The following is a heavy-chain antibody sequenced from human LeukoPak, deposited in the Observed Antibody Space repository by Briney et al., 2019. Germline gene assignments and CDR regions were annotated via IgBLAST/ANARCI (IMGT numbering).Heavy chain of an antibody. D-gene: IGHD6-6*01. Sequence: SETLSLTCTVSGGSTSSYYWSWIRQPPGKGLEWIGYIYTSGSTNYNPSLKSRVTISVDTSKNQFSLKLSSVTAADTAVYYCARVEHEYSSSNWFDPWGQGTLVTVSS. V-gene: IGHV4-4*09. CDR1: GGSTSSYY. CDR2: IYTSGST. CDR3: ARVEHEYSSSNWFDP. J-gene: IGHJ5*02.